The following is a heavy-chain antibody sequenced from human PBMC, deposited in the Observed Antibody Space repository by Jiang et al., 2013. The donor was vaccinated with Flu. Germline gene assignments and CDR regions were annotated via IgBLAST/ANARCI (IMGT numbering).Heavy chain of an antibody. Sequence: LLKPSETLSLTCAVYGGSFSGYYWSWIRQPPGKGLEWIGEINHSGSTNYNPSLKSRVTISVDTSKNQFSLKLSSVTAADTAVYYCARGPPYYDILTGYYSPKTFDYWGQGTLVTVSS. CDR2: INHSGST. V-gene: IGHV4-34*01. D-gene: IGHD3-9*01. CDR3: ARGPPYYDILTGYYSPKTFDY. CDR1: GGSFSGYY. J-gene: IGHJ4*02.